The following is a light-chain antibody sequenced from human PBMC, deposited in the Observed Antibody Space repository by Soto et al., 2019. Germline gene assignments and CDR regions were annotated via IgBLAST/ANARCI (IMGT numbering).Light chain of an antibody. J-gene: IGLJ3*02. V-gene: IGLV1-44*01. CDR1: RSNIGINT. CDR2: TNN. CDR3: ASWDDSVNGVV. Sequence: QSVLTQPPSASGTPGQRVTISCSGSRSNIGINTVNWYQHVPETAPKLLIHTNNQRPSGVPDRVSGSKFGTSASLAISGLRSEDEADYYCASWDDSVNGVVFGGGTKLTVL.